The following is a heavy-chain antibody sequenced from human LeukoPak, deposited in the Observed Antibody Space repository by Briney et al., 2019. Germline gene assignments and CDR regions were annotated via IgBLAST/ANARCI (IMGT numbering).Heavy chain of an antibody. Sequence: GRSLRLSCAASGFTFSSYAMHWVRQAPGKGLEWVAVISYDGSNKYYADSVKGRFTISRDNSKNTLYLQMNSLRAEDTAVYYCARDQAGYCSGGSCYYAGGFDYWGQGTLVTVSS. D-gene: IGHD2-15*01. CDR1: GFTFSSYA. CDR2: ISYDGSNK. J-gene: IGHJ4*02. V-gene: IGHV3-30-3*01. CDR3: ARDQAGYCSGGSCYYAGGFDY.